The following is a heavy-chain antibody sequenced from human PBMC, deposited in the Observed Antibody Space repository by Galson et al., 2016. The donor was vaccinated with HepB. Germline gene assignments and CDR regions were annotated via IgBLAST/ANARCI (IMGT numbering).Heavy chain of an antibody. CDR2: IYSGGGT. D-gene: IGHD6-13*01. Sequence: SLRLSCAASGLTVSNNYMSWVRQAPGKGLEWVAVIYSGGGTYYVDSVKGRFTISRDNSKNTMYLQMNSLRVEDTAVYYCTRDPPAAAASTWGWGQGTLVTVSS. CDR1: GLTVSNNY. J-gene: IGHJ4*02. V-gene: IGHV3-53*01. CDR3: TRDPPAAAASTWG.